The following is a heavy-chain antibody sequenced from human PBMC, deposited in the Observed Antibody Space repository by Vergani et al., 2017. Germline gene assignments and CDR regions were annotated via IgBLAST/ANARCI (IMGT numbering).Heavy chain of an antibody. J-gene: IGHJ3*02. V-gene: IGHV3-21*01. CDR3: ARVPVTTYAFDI. D-gene: IGHD4-17*01. CDR2: ISSSSSYI. Sequence: EVQLVESGGGLVKPGGSLRLSCAASGFTFSSYSMNWVRQAPGKGLEWVSSISSSSSYIYYADSVKGRFTISRDNAKNSLYLQMNSLRAEDTAVYYCARVPVTTYAFDIWGQGTMVTVSS. CDR1: GFTFSSYS.